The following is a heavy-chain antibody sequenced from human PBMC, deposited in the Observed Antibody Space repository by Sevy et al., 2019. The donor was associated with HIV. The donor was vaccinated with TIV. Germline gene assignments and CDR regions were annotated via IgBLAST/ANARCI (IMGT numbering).Heavy chain of an antibody. CDR3: AIEGTHRRRGY. V-gene: IGHV3-23*01. CDR2: ISASGDHT. J-gene: IGHJ4*02. Sequence: GGSLRLSCAASGFTFSSQAMSWVRQSPGKGQKWVSIISASGDHTYYADSVKGRFTISRDNSKNTLYLQMNGLRAEDTAVYYCAIEGTHRRRGYGGRGTLVTVSS. CDR1: GFTFSSQA.